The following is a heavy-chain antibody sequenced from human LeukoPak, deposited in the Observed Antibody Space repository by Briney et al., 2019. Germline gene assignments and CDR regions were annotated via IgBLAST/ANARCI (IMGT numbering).Heavy chain of an antibody. CDR2: IYPADSDT. D-gene: IGHD3-16*02. CDR1: GYNFTTHW. J-gene: IGHJ4*02. Sequence: GESLKISCKGSGYNFTTHWIGWVRQMPGKGLEWMGIIYPADSDTTYSPSFQGQVTISADTSITTAYLQWGSLKASDTAIYYCARRADVWGSYRFFDHWGREPWSPSPQ. CDR3: ARRADVWGSYRFFDH. V-gene: IGHV5-51*01.